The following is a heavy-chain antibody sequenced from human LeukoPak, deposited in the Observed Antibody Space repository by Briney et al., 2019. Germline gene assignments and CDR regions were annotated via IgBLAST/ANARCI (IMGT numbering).Heavy chain of an antibody. J-gene: IGHJ4*02. CDR2: IYYSGGT. Sequence: SETLPLTCTVSGDSISTGGYYWGWIRQPPGKGLQWVASIYYSGGTYYNPSLKSRVTISADTSKNQFSLRLNSMTAADTAVYYCARGAGGGYDSSGYYYMDYWGQGTLVTVSS. CDR3: ARGAGGGYDSSGYYYMDY. CDR1: GDSISTGGYY. V-gene: IGHV4-39*07. D-gene: IGHD3-22*01.